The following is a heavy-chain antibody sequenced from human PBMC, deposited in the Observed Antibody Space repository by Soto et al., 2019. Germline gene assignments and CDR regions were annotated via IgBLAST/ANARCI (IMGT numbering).Heavy chain of an antibody. D-gene: IGHD3-9*01. CDR1: GGSISSYY. Sequence: SETLSLTCTVSGGSISSYYVSWIRQSAGKGLEWIGRIDTSGTTNYNPSLKSRVTMSVDASKNHFSLNLSSVTAADTAVYYCARGRSPRLTGYYKRNYYYYGMDVWGQGTTVTVSS. V-gene: IGHV4-4*07. CDR3: ARGRSPRLTGYYKRNYYYYGMDV. CDR2: IDTSGTT. J-gene: IGHJ6*02.